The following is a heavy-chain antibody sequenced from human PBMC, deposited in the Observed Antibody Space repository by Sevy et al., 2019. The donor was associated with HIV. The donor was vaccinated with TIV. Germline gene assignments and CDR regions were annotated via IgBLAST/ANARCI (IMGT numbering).Heavy chain of an antibody. D-gene: IGHD2-21*01. J-gene: IGHJ5*01. CDR2: ISSSSGTI. CDR3: ARAGGDCYSKNECWFVS. CDR1: GFTFSAYS. Sequence: GGSLRLSCAASGFTFSAYSMNWVRQAPGKGLEWVSYISSSSGTIYYADSVKGQFTISRDNAKSSLYLQMSGLRAEHTAVYYCARAGGDCYSKNECWFVSWGQGTLVTVSS. V-gene: IGHV3-48*01.